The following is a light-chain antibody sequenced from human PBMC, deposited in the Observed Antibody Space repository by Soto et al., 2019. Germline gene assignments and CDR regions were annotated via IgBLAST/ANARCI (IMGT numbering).Light chain of an antibody. Sequence: DIQLTQSPSFLSASVGDRVTITCRASQDISSYLAWYQQKPGKAPKLLIYAASTLQSGVPSRFSGSESGTEFTLTISSLQPEDFATYYCQQLNSYLALTFGGGTKVEI. CDR1: QDISSY. CDR3: QQLNSYLALT. V-gene: IGKV1-9*01. J-gene: IGKJ4*01. CDR2: AAS.